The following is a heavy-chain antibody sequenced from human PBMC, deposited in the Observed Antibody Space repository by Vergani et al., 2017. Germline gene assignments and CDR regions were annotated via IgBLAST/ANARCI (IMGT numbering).Heavy chain of an antibody. CDR2: IITFFGTT. Sequence: QVQLVQSGAEVKKPGSSVKVSCKASGGPFKNSAFSWVRQVPGQGLEWMGRIITFFGTTDYAQKFQGRVTLTADKSTNTAYMELSSLRYEDTAVYYCARECPRSGSNSQLCNGGQGTLVTVSS. D-gene: IGHD2-15*01. V-gene: IGHV1-69*13. CDR1: GGPFKNSA. J-gene: IGHJ4*02. CDR3: ARECPRSGSNSQLCN.